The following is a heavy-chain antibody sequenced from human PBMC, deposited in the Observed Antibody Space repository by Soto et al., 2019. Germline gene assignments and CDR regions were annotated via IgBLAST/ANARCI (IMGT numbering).Heavy chain of an antibody. CDR2: ISGAGGSV. CDR3: AKGRDGHNFVFDL. CDR1: GFTFSNFA. J-gene: IGHJ4*02. V-gene: IGHV3-23*01. Sequence: EVQLLESGGGLVQPGGPLRLSCAASGFTFSNFAMAWVRQVPGQGLESLSCISGAGGSVYYADSVKGRFTLSRDNSRNTVYLQIDSLRAEDTAVYYCAKGRDGHNFVFDLWGQGTLVTVSS.